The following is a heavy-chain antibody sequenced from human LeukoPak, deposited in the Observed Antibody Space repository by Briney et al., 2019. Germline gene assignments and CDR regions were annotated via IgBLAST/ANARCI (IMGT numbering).Heavy chain of an antibody. CDR3: AKTHNSNWYSNDY. CDR2: IISSGSGT. V-gene: IGHV3-23*01. Sequence: PGGSLRLSCAASGFTFSNYAMTWVRQAPGKGLKWVSAIISSGSGTYYADSVKGRFTISRDNSRNTLYLQMNSLRAEDTAIYYCAKTHNSNWYSNDYWGQGALVTVSS. CDR1: GFTFSNYA. J-gene: IGHJ4*02. D-gene: IGHD6-13*01.